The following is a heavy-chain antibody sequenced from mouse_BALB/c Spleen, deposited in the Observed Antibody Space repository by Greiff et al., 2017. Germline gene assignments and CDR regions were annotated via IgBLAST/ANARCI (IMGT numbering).Heavy chain of an antibody. CDR2: ISYDGSN. V-gene: IGHV3-6*02. J-gene: IGHJ4*01. D-gene: IGHD2-10*02. Sequence: ESGPGLVKPSQSLSLTCSVTGYSITSGYYWNWIRQFPGNKLEWMGYISYDGSNNYNPSLKNRISITRDTSKNQFFLKLNSVTTEDTATYYCARDPVYGNYVGYYAMDYWGQGTSVTVSS. CDR1: GYSITSGYY. CDR3: ARDPVYGNYVGYYAMDY.